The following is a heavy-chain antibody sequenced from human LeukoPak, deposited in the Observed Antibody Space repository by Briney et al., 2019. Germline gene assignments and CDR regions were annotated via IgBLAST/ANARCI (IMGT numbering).Heavy chain of an antibody. CDR1: GYTFTSYG. CDR2: ISAYNGNT. V-gene: IGHV1-18*01. D-gene: IGHD2-8*01. CDR3: AREGINNAGPDQYYCYMDV. J-gene: IGHJ6*03. Sequence: ASVKVSCKASGYTFTSYGISWVRQAPGQGLEWMGWISAYNGNTNYAQKLQGRVTMTTDTSTSTAYMELRSLRSDDTAVYYCAREGINNAGPDQYYCYMDVWGKGTTVTVSS.